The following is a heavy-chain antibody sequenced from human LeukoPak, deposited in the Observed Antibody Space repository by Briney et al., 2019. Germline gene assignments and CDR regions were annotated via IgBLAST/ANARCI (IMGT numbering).Heavy chain of an antibody. V-gene: IGHV1-18*01. Sequence: GASVKVSCKASGYTFTSYGISWVRQAPGQGLEWMGWISAYNGNTNYAQKLQGRVTMTTDTSTSTAYMELRSLRSDDTAVYYCARVRAYYDILTGYYYFDYWGQGTPVTVSS. D-gene: IGHD3-9*01. CDR2: ISAYNGNT. CDR3: ARVRAYYDILTGYYYFDY. J-gene: IGHJ4*02. CDR1: GYTFTSYG.